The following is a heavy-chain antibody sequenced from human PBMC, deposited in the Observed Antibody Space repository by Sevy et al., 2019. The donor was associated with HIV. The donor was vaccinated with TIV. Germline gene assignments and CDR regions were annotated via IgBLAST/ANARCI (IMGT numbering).Heavy chain of an antibody. V-gene: IGHV3-30*03. Sequence: GGSLRLSCAASGFTFSNYWMNWVRQAPGKGLEWVAVISDDGSKTYYADSVNGRFTISRDNSKNTLYLQMNSLRADDTAVYYCARGRVTSHYFDYWGQGTLVTVSS. J-gene: IGHJ4*02. D-gene: IGHD2-21*02. CDR3: ARGRVTSHYFDY. CDR2: ISDDGSKT. CDR1: GFTFSNYW.